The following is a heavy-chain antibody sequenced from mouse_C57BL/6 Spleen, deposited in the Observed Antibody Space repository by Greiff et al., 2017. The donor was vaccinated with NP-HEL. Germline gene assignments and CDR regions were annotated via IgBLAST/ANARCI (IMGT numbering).Heavy chain of an antibody. CDR3: ARRDSSVYTAWFAY. CDR2: INPYNGGT. D-gene: IGHD3-2*01. J-gene: IGHJ3*01. Sequence: EVQLQQSGPVLVKPGASVKMSCKASGYTFTDYYMNWVKQSHGKSLEWIGVINPYNGGTSYNQKFKGKATLTVDKSSSTAYMELNSLTSEDSAVYYCARRDSSVYTAWFAYWGQGTLVTVSA. CDR1: GYTFTDYY. V-gene: IGHV1-19*01.